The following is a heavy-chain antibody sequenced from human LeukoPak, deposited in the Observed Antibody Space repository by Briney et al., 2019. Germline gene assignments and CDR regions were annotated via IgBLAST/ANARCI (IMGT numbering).Heavy chain of an antibody. CDR2: IYYSGST. Sequence: SETLSLTCTVSGSSISSSSYYWGWIRQPPGKGLEWIGSIYYSGSTYYNPSLKSRVTISVDTSKNQFSLKLSSVTAADTAVYYCARLRYYDSSGSPEFDYWGQGTLVTVSS. D-gene: IGHD3-22*01. J-gene: IGHJ4*02. V-gene: IGHV4-39*01. CDR1: GSSISSSSYY. CDR3: ARLRYYDSSGSPEFDY.